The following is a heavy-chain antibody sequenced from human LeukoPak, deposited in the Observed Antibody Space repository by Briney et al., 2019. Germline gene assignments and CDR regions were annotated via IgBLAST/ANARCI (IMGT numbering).Heavy chain of an antibody. Sequence: GGSLRLSCAASGFTFSDYYMSWIRQAPGKGLERVSYISSSSSTIYYADSVKGRFTISRDNAKNSLYLQMNSLRAEDTAVYYCARSSRELGGYAPWELMPPFDYWGQGTLVTVSS. D-gene: IGHD1-7*01. CDR1: GFTFSDYY. CDR2: ISSSSSTI. CDR3: ARSSRELGGYAPWELMPPFDY. V-gene: IGHV3-11*04. J-gene: IGHJ4*02.